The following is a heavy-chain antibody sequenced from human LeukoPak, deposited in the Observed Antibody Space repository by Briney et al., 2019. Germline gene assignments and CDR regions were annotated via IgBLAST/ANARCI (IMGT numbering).Heavy chain of an antibody. CDR2: ISDSGNT. J-gene: IGHJ6*04. D-gene: IGHD2-15*01. CDR3: ARRGYMDV. V-gene: IGHV4-59*08. CDR1: GGSFSGYY. Sequence: PSETLSLTCTVSGGSFSGYYWSWIRQPPGKGLEYVGHISDSGNTSYNAYLKSRITISEKTSNNQFSLKLSPVTAADTAVYYCARRGYMDVGAKGTTVSVSS.